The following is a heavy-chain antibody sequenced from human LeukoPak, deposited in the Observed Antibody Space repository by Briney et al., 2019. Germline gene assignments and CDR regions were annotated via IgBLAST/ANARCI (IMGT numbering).Heavy chain of an antibody. CDR2: IYYSGST. V-gene: IGHV4-39*01. CDR1: GGSISSSSYY. J-gene: IGHJ4*02. D-gene: IGHD3-10*01. Sequence: SETLSLTCTVSGGSISSSSYYWGWIRQPPGKGLEWIGSIYYSGSTYYNPSLKSRVTISVDTSKNQFSLKLSSVTAADTAVYYCARRNDGGGLLPWFGEPTPTYFDYWGQGTLVTVSS. CDR3: ARRNDGGGLLPWFGEPTPTYFDY.